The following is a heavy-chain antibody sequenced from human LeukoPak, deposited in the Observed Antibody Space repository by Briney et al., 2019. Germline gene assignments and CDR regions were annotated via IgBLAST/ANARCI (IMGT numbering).Heavy chain of an antibody. D-gene: IGHD2-15*01. CDR2: ISAYNGNT. J-gene: IGHJ6*02. CDR3: ASGPLPVFYYYYGMDV. CDR1: GYTFTSYG. V-gene: IGHV1-18*01. Sequence: GASVKVSCKASGYTFTSYGISWVRQAPGQGLEWMGWISAYNGNTNYAQKLQGRVTMTTDTSTSTAYMELRSLRSDDTAVYYCASGPLPVFYYYYGMDVWGQGTTVTVSS.